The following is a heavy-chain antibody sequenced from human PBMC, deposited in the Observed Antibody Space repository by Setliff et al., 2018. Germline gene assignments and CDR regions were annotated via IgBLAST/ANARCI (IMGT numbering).Heavy chain of an antibody. CDR1: GASINSLSW. D-gene: IGHD3-22*01. CDR3: ARDGSYYDRGGNRTWFFDL. CDR2: IYYTGST. Sequence: SETLSLTCTVSGASINSLSWWSWFRQLPGKGLEWIGYIYYTGSTHYNPSLKSRLTMSVDTSKNQFSLNLKSVTAADTAVYFCARDGSYYDRGGNRTWFFDLWGRGTLVTVSS. J-gene: IGHJ2*01. V-gene: IGHV4-31*03.